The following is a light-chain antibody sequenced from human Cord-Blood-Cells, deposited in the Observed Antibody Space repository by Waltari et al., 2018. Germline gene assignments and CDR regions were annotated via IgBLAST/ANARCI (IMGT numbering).Light chain of an antibody. Sequence: DIQMTQPPSSLSASVGDTVTITCRASQRISSYLNWDQQKPGKAPKLLFDAASSLQGGVPSRFSGSGSGTDFTLTISSLQPEDFATYVCQQSYSTPYTFGQGTKLEIK. CDR1: QRISSY. CDR2: AAS. V-gene: IGKV1-39*01. CDR3: QQSYSTPYT. J-gene: IGKJ2*01.